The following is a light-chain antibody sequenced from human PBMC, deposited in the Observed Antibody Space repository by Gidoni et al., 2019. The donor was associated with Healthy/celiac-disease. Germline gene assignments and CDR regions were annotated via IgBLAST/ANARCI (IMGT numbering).Light chain of an antibody. CDR2: DAS. CDR3: QQRSNWPIT. Sequence: EIVLTQSPATLSLSPGERATLSCRASQSVSSYLAWYQQKPGQAPRLLIYDASNRATGIQARFSGSGSGTDFTLTISSLEPEYFAVYYCQQRSNWPITFGQGTRLEIK. CDR1: QSVSSY. V-gene: IGKV3-11*01. J-gene: IGKJ5*01.